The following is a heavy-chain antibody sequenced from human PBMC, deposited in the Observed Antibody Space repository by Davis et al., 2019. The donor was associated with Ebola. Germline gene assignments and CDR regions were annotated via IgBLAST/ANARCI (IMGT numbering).Heavy chain of an antibody. V-gene: IGHV4-59*08. Sequence: GSLRLSCTVSGGSISSYYWSWIRQPPGQGLEWIGFIYYSGSTNYNPSLKSRVTIPVDTSKNQFSLRLSAVTAADTAVYYCARQTSSGGKTWFDPWGQGTLVTVTS. CDR2: IYYSGST. CDR1: GGSISSYY. J-gene: IGHJ5*02. CDR3: ARQTSSGGKTWFDP. D-gene: IGHD6-19*01.